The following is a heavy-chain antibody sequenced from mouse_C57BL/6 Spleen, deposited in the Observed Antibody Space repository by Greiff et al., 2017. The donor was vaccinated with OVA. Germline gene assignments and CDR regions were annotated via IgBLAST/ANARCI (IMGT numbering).Heavy chain of an antibody. V-gene: IGHV2-3*01. CDR3: AKPGDYDDDEWIAY. D-gene: IGHD2-4*01. CDR1: GFSLTSYG. CDR2: ICGDGST. J-gene: IGHJ3*01. Sequence: VKLVESGPGLVAPSQSLSITCTVSGFSLTSYGVSWVRQPPGKGLEWLGVICGDGSTNYHSALISRLSISKDNSKSQVFLKLNSLQTDDTATYYCAKPGDYDDDEWIAYWGQGTLVTVSA.